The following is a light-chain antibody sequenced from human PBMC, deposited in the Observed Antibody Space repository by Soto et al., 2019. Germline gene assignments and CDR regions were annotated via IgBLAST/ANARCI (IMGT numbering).Light chain of an antibody. V-gene: IGKV1-9*01. CDR2: AAS. CDR1: QAISSS. J-gene: IGKJ2*01. CDR3: QHLNDYRYT. Sequence: DIQLTQSPSFLSASVGDRVTITCRASQAISSSLAWYQHNPGKAPKLLIYAASTLQNGVPSSFSGSGSGTEFTLTIISLQPEDFATYYCQHLNDYRYTFGQGTKVEIK.